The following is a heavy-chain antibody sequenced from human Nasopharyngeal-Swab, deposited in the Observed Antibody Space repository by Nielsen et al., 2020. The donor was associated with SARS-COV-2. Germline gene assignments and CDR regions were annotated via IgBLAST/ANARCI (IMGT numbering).Heavy chain of an antibody. J-gene: IGHJ6*03. CDR1: GFTFRFYT. D-gene: IGHD1-1*01. V-gene: IGHV3-21*06. CDR3: GRCAFPSTTSYYYYDYTDV. CDR2: VSSGGDSI. Sequence: GESLKISCAASGFTFRFYTMHWVRQAPGKGLEWVSSVSSGGDSIHYADSVKGLFTISRDNAKNSLYLQMNSLRADDTAGYYCGRCAFPSTTSYYYYDYTDVWGKGTTVTVS.